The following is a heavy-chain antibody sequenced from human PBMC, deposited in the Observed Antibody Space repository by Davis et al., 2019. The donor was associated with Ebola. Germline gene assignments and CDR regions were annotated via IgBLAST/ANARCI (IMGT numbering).Heavy chain of an antibody. CDR1: GFNFRSYG. J-gene: IGHJ4*02. Sequence: GESLKISCAASGFNFRSYGMHWVRQAPDKGLEWVAVIWYDGSRKYYGDSVKGRFTISRDNSNNLLYLQMNSLRAEDTAVYYCAKGTVQGSFDYWGQGTLVTVSS. V-gene: IGHV3-33*06. CDR2: IWYDGSRK. D-gene: IGHD3-10*01. CDR3: AKGTVQGSFDY.